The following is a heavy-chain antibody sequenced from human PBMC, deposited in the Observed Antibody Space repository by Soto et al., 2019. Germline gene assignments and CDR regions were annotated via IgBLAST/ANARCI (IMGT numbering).Heavy chain of an antibody. CDR3: ARVSSSSSEVHYYYGMDV. D-gene: IGHD6-6*01. Sequence: GASVKVSCKASGVTFSSYAISWVRQAPGQGLEWMGGIIPIFGTANYAQKFQGRVTITADKSTSTAYMELSSLRSEDTAVYYCARVSSSSSEVHYYYGMDVWGQGTTVTVSS. J-gene: IGHJ6*02. CDR2: IIPIFGTA. CDR1: GVTFSSYA. V-gene: IGHV1-69*06.